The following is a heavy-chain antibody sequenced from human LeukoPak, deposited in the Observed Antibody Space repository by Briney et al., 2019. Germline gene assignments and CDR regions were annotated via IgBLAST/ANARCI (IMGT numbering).Heavy chain of an antibody. Sequence: PGESLRLSCAASGFIFSNYAMTWVRQAPGKGLEWVSGISGSGGNTYYADSVKGRFTISRDNSKKTLHLQMNSLRAEDTAVYYCAKGGRDTGGNWFDPWGQGTLVTVSS. CDR1: GFIFSNYA. J-gene: IGHJ5*02. V-gene: IGHV3-23*01. CDR2: ISGSGGNT. D-gene: IGHD2-8*02. CDR3: AKGGRDTGGNWFDP.